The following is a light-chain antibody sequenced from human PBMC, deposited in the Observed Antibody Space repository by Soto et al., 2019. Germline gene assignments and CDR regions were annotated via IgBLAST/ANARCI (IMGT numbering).Light chain of an antibody. Sequence: EIVLTQSPGTLSLSPGEGATLSCRASRSVSNSDLAWYQQKPGQAPRLLIYAASDRATGVPDRFSGSGSGTDFTLTISRLEPEDFALYYCQQYGGSPLITFGQGTRLEIK. J-gene: IGKJ5*01. CDR3: QQYGGSPLIT. CDR2: AAS. CDR1: RSVSNSD. V-gene: IGKV3-20*01.